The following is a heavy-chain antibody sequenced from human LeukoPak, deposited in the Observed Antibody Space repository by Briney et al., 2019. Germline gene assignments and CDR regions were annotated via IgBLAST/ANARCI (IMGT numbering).Heavy chain of an antibody. Sequence: GESLKISCKGSGYSFTSYWIGWVRQMPGKGLEWMGIIYPGDSDTRYSPSFQGQVTISADKSISTAYLQWSSLKASDTAMYYCATLPTYYYDSSGYYTCWGQGTLVTVSS. V-gene: IGHV5-51*01. CDR1: GYSFTSYW. D-gene: IGHD3-22*01. CDR2: IYPGDSDT. CDR3: ATLPTYYYDSSGYYTC. J-gene: IGHJ4*02.